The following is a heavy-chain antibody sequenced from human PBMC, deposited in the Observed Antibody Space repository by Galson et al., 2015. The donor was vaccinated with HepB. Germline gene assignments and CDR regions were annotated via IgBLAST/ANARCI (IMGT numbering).Heavy chain of an antibody. CDR1: GGSISSTSYY. Sequence: TLSLTCTVSGGSISSTSYYWGWIRQPPGKGLEWIGSIFYTGSTYYHPSLKSRVTISVDTSRNQFSLKLSSVTAADTAVYYCARQVVSHYYYYMDAWGKGTTVTVSS. D-gene: IGHD2-15*01. J-gene: IGHJ6*03. CDR2: IFYTGST. CDR3: ARQVVSHYYYYMDA. V-gene: IGHV4-39*01.